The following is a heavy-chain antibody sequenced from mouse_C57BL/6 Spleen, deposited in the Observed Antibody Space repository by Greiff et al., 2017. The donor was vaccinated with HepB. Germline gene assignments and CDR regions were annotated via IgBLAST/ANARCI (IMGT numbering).Heavy chain of an antibody. V-gene: IGHV5-9*01. CDR3: ASQLGRAWFAY. Sequence: EVQGVESGGGLVKPGGSLKLSCAASGFTFSSYTMSWVRQTPEKRLEWVATISGGGGNTYYPDSVKGRFTISRDNAKNTLYLQMSSLRSEDTALYYCASQLGRAWFAYWGQGTLVTVSA. J-gene: IGHJ3*01. CDR1: GFTFSSYT. D-gene: IGHD4-1*01. CDR2: ISGGGGNT.